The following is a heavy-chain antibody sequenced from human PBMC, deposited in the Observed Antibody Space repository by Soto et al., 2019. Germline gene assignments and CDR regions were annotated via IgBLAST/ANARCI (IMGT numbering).Heavy chain of an antibody. D-gene: IGHD5-12*01. CDR2: TNWNGDNI. CDR1: GFSFNVYA. Sequence: EVQLVESGGGLVQPGRSLRLSCAASGFSFNVYAMHWVRQSPGKGLAWVSGTNWNGDNIGYADSVKGRFTISRDNAQNSLYLQVHSLISEDTALYYCAKDVGSVARNLEYWGQGTLVTVSS. CDR3: AKDVGSVARNLEY. J-gene: IGHJ4*02. V-gene: IGHV3-9*01.